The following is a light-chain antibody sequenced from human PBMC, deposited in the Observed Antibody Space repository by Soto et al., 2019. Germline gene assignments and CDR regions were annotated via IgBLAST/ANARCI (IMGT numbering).Light chain of an antibody. CDR1: QSVLYSSNNKNY. Sequence: DIVMTQSPESLAVSLGERATINCKSSQSVLYSSNNKNYLAWYQQKPGQPPKLLVYWASTRESGVPDRFSGSGSGTDFTLTISSLQAEDVAVYYCQQCYTTPRTFGQGTKVDI. CDR2: WAS. J-gene: IGKJ1*01. V-gene: IGKV4-1*01. CDR3: QQCYTTPRT.